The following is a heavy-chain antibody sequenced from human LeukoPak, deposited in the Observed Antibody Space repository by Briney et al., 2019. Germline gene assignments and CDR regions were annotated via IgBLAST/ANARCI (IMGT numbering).Heavy chain of an antibody. J-gene: IGHJ4*02. D-gene: IGHD5-24*01. CDR2: VTRDGSGT. V-gene: IGHV3-74*01. CDR3: ARDGDGYNFDY. Sequence: GGSLRLSCAASGFTFSGYWMHWVRQAPGKGLVWVARVTRDGSGTNYADSVKGRFTISRDNGKNTLYLQMNSLRAEDTAVYYCARDGDGYNFDYWGQGTLSPSPQ. CDR1: GFTFSGYW.